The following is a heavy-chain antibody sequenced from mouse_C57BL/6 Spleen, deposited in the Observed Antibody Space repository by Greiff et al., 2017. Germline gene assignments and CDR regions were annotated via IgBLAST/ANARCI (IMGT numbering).Heavy chain of an antibody. D-gene: IGHD1-1*01. J-gene: IGHJ2*01. CDR1: GYTFTSYW. V-gene: IGHV1-69*01. CDR3: ATRTTRYFDY. Sequence: QVQLQQPGAELVMPGASVKLSCKASGYTFTSYWMHWVKQRPGQGLEWIGEIDPSDSYTNYNQKFKGKSTLTVDKSSSTAYMQLSSLTSEDSAVYYCATRTTRYFDYWGQGTTLTVSS. CDR2: IDPSDSYT.